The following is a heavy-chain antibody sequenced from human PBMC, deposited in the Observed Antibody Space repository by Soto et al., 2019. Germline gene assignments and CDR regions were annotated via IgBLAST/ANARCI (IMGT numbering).Heavy chain of an antibody. CDR3: ARSDEIYDILTGYYKWTDYYYGMDV. D-gene: IGHD3-9*01. Sequence: GGSLRLSCAASGFTFSSYGMHWVRQAPGKGLEWVAVIWYDGSNKYYADSVKGRFTISRDNSKNTLYLQMNSLRAEDTAVYYCARSDEIYDILTGYYKWTDYYYGMDVWGQGTTVTVSS. V-gene: IGHV3-33*01. J-gene: IGHJ6*02. CDR2: IWYDGSNK. CDR1: GFTFSSYG.